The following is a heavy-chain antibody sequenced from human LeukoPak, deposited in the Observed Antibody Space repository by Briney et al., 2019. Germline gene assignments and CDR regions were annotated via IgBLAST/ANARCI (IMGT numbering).Heavy chain of an antibody. CDR3: AREWSDYVWGSYRLGGLDY. V-gene: IGHV1-2*02. D-gene: IGHD3-16*02. CDR2: INPNSGGT. Sequence: ASVKVSCKASGYTFTSYDINWVRQATGQGLEWMGWINPNSGGTNYAQKFQGRVTMTRDTSISTAYMELSRLRSDDTAVYYCAREWSDYVWGSYRLGGLDYWGQGTLVTVSS. CDR1: GYTFTSYD. J-gene: IGHJ4*02.